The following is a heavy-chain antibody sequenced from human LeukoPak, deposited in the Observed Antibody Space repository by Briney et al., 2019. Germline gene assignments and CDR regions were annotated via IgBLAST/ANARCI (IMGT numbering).Heavy chain of an antibody. Sequence: SVKVSCKASGGTFSSYAISWVRQAPGQGLEWMGGIIPIFGTANYAQKFQGRVTITTDESTSTAYMELSSLRSEDTAVYYCARDSRHYYDSSGYYSVDYWGQGTLVTVSS. V-gene: IGHV1-69*05. D-gene: IGHD3-22*01. CDR2: IIPIFGTA. CDR1: GGTFSSYA. J-gene: IGHJ4*02. CDR3: ARDSRHYYDSSGYYSVDY.